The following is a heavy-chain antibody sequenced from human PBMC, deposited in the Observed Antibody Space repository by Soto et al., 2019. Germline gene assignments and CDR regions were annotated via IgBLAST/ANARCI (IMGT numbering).Heavy chain of an antibody. D-gene: IGHD6-19*01. CDR1: GFTFSSYG. CDR3: ARVGRGSSGPIGY. V-gene: IGHV3-33*01. Sequence: PGGSLRLSCAASGFTFSSYGMHWVRQAPGKGLEWVAVIWYDGSNKYYADSVKGRFTISRDNSKNTLYLQMNSLRAEDTAVYYCARVGRGSSGPIGYWGQGTLVTVSS. J-gene: IGHJ4*02. CDR2: IWYDGSNK.